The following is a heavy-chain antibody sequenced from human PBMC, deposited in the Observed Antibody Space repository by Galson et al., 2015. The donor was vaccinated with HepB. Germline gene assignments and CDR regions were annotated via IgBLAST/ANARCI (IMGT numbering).Heavy chain of an antibody. CDR3: ARMTVSSRRSQLEPPYMFDS. J-gene: IGHJ4*02. V-gene: IGHV4-61*02. Sequence: TLSLTCSVSAGSISSGSYFWNWIRQPAGKGLEWIGRIYTSGKTNYNPSLESRVTISIDFSQNEFSLKLNSVTTADTAVYYCARMTVSSRRSQLEPPYMFDSWGQGTLVAVSS. CDR2: IYTSGKT. CDR1: AGSISSGSYF. D-gene: IGHD1-1*01.